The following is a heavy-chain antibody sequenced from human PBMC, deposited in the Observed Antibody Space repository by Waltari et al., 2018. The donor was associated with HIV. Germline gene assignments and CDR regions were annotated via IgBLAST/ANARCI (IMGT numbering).Heavy chain of an antibody. CDR3: AKDTAVLLWFGESGGMDV. D-gene: IGHD3-10*01. J-gene: IGHJ6*02. CDR2: ISWNSGSI. Sequence: EVQLVESGGGLVQPGRSLRLSCAASGFTFDDYAMHWVRQAPGKGLEWVSGISWNSGSIGYADSVKGRFTISRDNAKNSLYLQMNSLRAEDTALYYCAKDTAVLLWFGESGGMDVWGQGTTVTVSS. CDR1: GFTFDDYA. V-gene: IGHV3-9*01.